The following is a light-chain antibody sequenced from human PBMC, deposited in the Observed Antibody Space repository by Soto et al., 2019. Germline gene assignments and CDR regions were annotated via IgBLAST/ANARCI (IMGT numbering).Light chain of an antibody. CDR2: DAS. V-gene: IGKV1-5*01. Sequence: DIPMTQSPSTLSASVGDRVTITCRASQSISSWLAWYQQKPGKAPKLLIYDASSLESGVPSRFNGSGSGTEFTLSISSLQPDDFANYSCQQYNSYSMYTFGQGTKLE. J-gene: IGKJ2*01. CDR1: QSISSW. CDR3: QQYNSYSMYT.